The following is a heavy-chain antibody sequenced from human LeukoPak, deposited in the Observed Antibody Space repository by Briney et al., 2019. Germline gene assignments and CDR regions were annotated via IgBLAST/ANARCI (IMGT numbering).Heavy chain of an antibody. CDR2: ISYDGSNK. CDR3: AKEMDCTNGVCLYFDY. V-gene: IGHV3-30-3*01. Sequence: GGSLRLSCAASGFTFSSYAMHWVRQAPGKGLEWVAVISYDGSNKYYADSVKGRFTISRDNSKNTLYLQMNSLRAEDTAVYYCAKEMDCTNGVCLYFDYWGQGTLVTVSS. CDR1: GFTFSSYA. J-gene: IGHJ4*02. D-gene: IGHD2-8*01.